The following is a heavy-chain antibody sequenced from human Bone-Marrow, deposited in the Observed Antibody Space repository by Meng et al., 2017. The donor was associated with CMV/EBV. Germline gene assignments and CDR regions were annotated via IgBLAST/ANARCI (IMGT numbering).Heavy chain of an antibody. Sequence: GGSLRLSCAASGFSFSGSAMHWVRQRSGKGLEWVGRIRSKPKGYAPAYAASVEGRFTISRDDSKNTAYLQMNRLKTEDTAVYYCTSLSDYSSSSWFNYWGQGTLVTVSS. J-gene: IGHJ4*02. D-gene: IGHD6-6*01. V-gene: IGHV3-73*01. CDR2: IRSKPKGYAP. CDR3: TSLSDYSSSSWFNY. CDR1: GFSFSGSA.